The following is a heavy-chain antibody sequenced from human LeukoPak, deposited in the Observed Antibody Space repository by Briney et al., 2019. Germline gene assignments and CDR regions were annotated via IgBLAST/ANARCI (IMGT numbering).Heavy chain of an antibody. V-gene: IGHV1-8*01. D-gene: IGHD6-13*01. CDR2: MNPNSGNT. Sequence: GASVKVSCKASGYTFTSYDINWVRQATGQGIEWMGWMNPNSGNTGYAQKFQGRVTMTRNTSISTAYMELSSLRSEDTAVYYCARGSSGVAAAGKREFWGQGTLVTVSS. J-gene: IGHJ4*02. CDR1: GYTFTSYD. CDR3: ARGSSGVAAAGKREF.